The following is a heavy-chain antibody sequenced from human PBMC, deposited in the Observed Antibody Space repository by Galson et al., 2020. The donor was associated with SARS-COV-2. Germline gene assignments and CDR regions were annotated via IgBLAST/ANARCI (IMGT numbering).Heavy chain of an antibody. CDR3: ARLRYYDVLTGYIVDV. J-gene: IGHJ6*02. V-gene: IGHV1-2*02. CDR1: GYTFTDYS. D-gene: IGHD3-9*01. CDR2: INPKSGGT. Sequence: ASVKVSCKASGYTFTDYSIHWVRQAPGQGLEWMGWINPKSGGTNYAQKFEGRVTMTRDTSITTAYMELSRLRADDTAVYYCARLRYYDVLTGYIVDVWGQGTMVTVSS.